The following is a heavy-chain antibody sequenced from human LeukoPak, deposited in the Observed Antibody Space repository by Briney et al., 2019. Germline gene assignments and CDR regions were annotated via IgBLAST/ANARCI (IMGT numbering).Heavy chain of an antibody. CDR2: INPSGGST. CDR3: ARDGSGYDLGFDY. J-gene: IGHJ4*02. V-gene: IGHV1-46*01. D-gene: IGHD5-12*01. Sequence: ASVKVSCKASGYTFTSYYMHWVRQAPGQGLEWMGIINPSGGSTGYAQKFQGRVTMTRDMSTSTVYMELSSLRSEDTAVYYCARDGSGYDLGFDYWGQGTLVTVSS. CDR1: GYTFTSYY.